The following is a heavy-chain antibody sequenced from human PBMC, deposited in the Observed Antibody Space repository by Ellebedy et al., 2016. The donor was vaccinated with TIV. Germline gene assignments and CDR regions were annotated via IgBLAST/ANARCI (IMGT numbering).Heavy chain of an antibody. Sequence: GESLKISXAASGFTFSSYSMNWVRQAPGKGLEWVSSISSSSSYIYYADSVKGRFTISRDNAKNSLYLQMNSLRAEDTAVYYCAREYGYYGSEFFDYWGQGTLVTVSS. J-gene: IGHJ4*02. CDR1: GFTFSSYS. CDR3: AREYGYYGSEFFDY. D-gene: IGHD3-10*01. V-gene: IGHV3-21*01. CDR2: ISSSSSYI.